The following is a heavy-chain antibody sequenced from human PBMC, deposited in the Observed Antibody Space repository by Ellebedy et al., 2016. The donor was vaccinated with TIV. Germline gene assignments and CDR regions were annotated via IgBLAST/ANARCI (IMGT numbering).Heavy chain of an antibody. D-gene: IGHD1-14*01. Sequence: GESLKISCAASGFTVTTNYMNWVRQAPGKGLEWVSTISLYNTHYADSVKGRFTISRDNSKNTLYLQMSSLTADDTAVYYCAKSPSRKPGLVDCWGQGTLVTVSS. CDR2: ISLYNT. CDR1: GFTVTTNY. J-gene: IGHJ4*02. CDR3: AKSPSRKPGLVDC. V-gene: IGHV3-53*01.